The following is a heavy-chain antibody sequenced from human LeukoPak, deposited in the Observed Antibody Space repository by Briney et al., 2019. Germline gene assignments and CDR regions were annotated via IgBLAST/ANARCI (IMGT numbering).Heavy chain of an antibody. CDR3: ARDPQGLLWFGELSGGYFDY. CDR2: ISSSSSTI. Sequence: GGSLRLSCAASGFTFSSYGMTWVRQAPGKGLEWVSYISSSSSTIYYADSVKGRFTISRDNAKNSLYLQMNSLRAEDTAVYYCARDPQGLLWFGELSGGYFDYWGQGTLVTVSS. D-gene: IGHD3-10*01. J-gene: IGHJ4*02. V-gene: IGHV3-48*01. CDR1: GFTFSSYG.